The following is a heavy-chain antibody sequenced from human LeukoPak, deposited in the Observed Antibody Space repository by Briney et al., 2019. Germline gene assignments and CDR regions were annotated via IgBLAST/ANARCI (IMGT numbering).Heavy chain of an antibody. CDR1: GFSIRSGSHY. CDR3: ARQSGRGPPLDF. CDR2: VLYSGST. D-gene: IGHD1-26*01. J-gene: IGHJ4*02. V-gene: IGHV4-39*01. Sequence: SETLSLTCSVSGFSIRSGSHYWGWVRQPPGQGLEWIGTVLYSGSTDSNPSLRGRLTISVDTSKNQFSLKLTSVTAPDTAVYFCARQSGRGPPLDFWGPGTLVIVSS.